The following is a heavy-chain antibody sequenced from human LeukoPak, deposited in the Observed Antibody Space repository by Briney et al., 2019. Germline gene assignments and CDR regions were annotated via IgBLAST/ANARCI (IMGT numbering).Heavy chain of an antibody. CDR2: ISAHNGNT. CDR1: GGTFSSYA. J-gene: IGHJ4*02. CDR3: ASCTYDFWGGCRGFDY. D-gene: IGHD3-3*01. V-gene: IGHV1-18*01. Sequence: GASVKVSCKASGGTFSSYAISWVRQAPGHGLEWMGWISAHNGNTNYTQKFQGRVTMTTDTSTSTAYMDLRSLRSDDAAVYYCASCTYDFWGGCRGFDYWGQGTRVTVSS.